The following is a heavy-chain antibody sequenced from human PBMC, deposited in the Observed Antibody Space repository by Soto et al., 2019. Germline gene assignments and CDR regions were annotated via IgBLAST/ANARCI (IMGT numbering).Heavy chain of an antibody. V-gene: IGHV4-59*12. Sequence: PSETLSLTCTVAGGPIGTDYWNWIRQPPGRGLEWIGYIYYCGNTNYNPSLKSRVTISLDMSKKQFSLKLSSVTAADTAVYYCARAVASFDLCGQGTLVTVSS. CDR3: ARAVASFDL. CDR1: GGPIGTDY. D-gene: IGHD5-12*01. J-gene: IGHJ4*02. CDR2: IYYCGNT.